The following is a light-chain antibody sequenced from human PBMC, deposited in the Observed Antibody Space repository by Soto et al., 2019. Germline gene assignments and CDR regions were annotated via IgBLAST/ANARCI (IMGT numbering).Light chain of an antibody. CDR3: QQYGSSPLT. J-gene: IGKJ1*01. CDR1: QSVSSTY. Sequence: EIVLTQSPGTLSLSPGERATLSCRASQSVSSTYLAWYQQKPGQPPRLLIYGASSRATGIPDRFSGSGSVTDFTLTISRLAPEDFAVYYCQQYGSSPLTFGQGTKVDNK. CDR2: GAS. V-gene: IGKV3-20*01.